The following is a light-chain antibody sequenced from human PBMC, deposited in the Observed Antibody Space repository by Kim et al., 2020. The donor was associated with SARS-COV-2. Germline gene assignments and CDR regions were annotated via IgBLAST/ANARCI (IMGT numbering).Light chain of an antibody. J-gene: IGLJ1*01. CDR1: SSDIGNSHA. V-gene: IGLV2-14*03. CDR2: DVS. CDR3: SSTSNSLDCV. Sequence: LTQPASMSGSPGQSITISCSGTSSDIGNSHAVSWYQQHSGKAPRLIIYDVSDRPSGVSARFSGSKSGNMASLTTSGLQSEDEADYYCSSTSNSLDCVFGTGTKVTVL.